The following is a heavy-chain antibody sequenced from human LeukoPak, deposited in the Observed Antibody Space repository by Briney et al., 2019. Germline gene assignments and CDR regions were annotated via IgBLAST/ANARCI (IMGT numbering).Heavy chain of an antibody. J-gene: IGHJ3*02. D-gene: IGHD3-22*01. V-gene: IGHV1-46*01. CDR2: INPSGGST. CDR1: GYTFTSYY. CDR3: AAPLNHYYDSSGNAFDI. Sequence: VASVTVSCKASGYTFTSYYMHWVRQAPGQGLEWMGIINPSGGSTSYAQKFQGRVTMTRDTSTSTVYMELSSLRSEDTAVYYCAAPLNHYYDSSGNAFDIWGQGTMVTVSS.